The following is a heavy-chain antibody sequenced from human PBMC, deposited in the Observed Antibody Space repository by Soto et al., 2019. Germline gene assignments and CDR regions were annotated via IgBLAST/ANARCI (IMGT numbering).Heavy chain of an antibody. Sequence: NPSETLSLTCTVSGGSISSSSYYWGWIRQPPGKGLEWIGGIYYSGSTYYNPSLKSRVTISVDTSKNQFSLKLSSVTAADTAVYYCARQEGIAAAGTPNWFDPWGQGTLVTVSS. CDR1: GGSISSSSYY. J-gene: IGHJ5*02. D-gene: IGHD6-13*01. CDR2: IYYSGST. CDR3: ARQEGIAAAGTPNWFDP. V-gene: IGHV4-39*01.